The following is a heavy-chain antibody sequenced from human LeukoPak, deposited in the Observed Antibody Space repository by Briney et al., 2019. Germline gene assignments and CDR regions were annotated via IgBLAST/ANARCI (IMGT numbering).Heavy chain of an antibody. D-gene: IGHD6-6*01. CDR3: ARDHSISSAWWFDP. Sequence: ASVSRTCKTSENIFVSHWIHWVRQAPGQGLEWMGVIKSTDGGATYAQEFQDRLTLTRDTSTSTFYMELSSLASEDTTVYYCARDHSISSAWWFDPWGQGTLVSDSS. CDR2: IKSTDGGA. CDR1: ENIFVSHW. V-gene: IGHV1-46*01. J-gene: IGHJ5*02.